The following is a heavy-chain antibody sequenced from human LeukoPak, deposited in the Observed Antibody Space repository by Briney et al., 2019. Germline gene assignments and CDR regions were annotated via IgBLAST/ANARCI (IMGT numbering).Heavy chain of an antibody. CDR1: GFTFSTYA. CDR3: ARDAYSRWVDY. Sequence: GGSLRLSCAASGFTFSTYAIHWVRQVPGKGLEWVAVISHDGNNEYYADSVKGRFTISRDSSTNMVYLQMNSLRAEDTAVYYCARDAYSRWVDYWGQGTLVTVSS. D-gene: IGHD3-22*01. J-gene: IGHJ4*02. V-gene: IGHV3-30-3*01. CDR2: ISHDGNNE.